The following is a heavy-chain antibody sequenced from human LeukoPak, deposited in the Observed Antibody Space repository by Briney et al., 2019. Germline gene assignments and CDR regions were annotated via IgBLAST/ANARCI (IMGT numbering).Heavy chain of an antibody. CDR2: IIPIFGTA. Sequence: GASVKVSCKASGGTFSSYAISWVRQAPGQGLEWMGGIIPIFGTANYAQKLQGRVTITTDESTSTAYMELSSLRSEDTAVYYCARGEELLRDGYFDYWGQGTLVTVSS. CDR3: ARGEELLRDGYFDY. J-gene: IGHJ4*02. D-gene: IGHD1-26*01. V-gene: IGHV1-69*05. CDR1: GGTFSSYA.